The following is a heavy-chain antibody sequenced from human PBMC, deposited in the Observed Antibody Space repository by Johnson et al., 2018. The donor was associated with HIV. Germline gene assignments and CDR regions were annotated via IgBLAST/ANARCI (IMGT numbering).Heavy chain of an antibody. V-gene: IGHV3-30-3*01. D-gene: IGHD6-19*01. Sequence: QEKLVESGGGVVQPGRSLRLSCAASGFTFSSYAMHWVRQAPGKGLEWVAVISYDGSNKYYADSVKGRFTISRDHSKNTLYLQMNSLRAEDTAVYYFASTSSGWFYAFDIWGQGTMVTVSS. CDR1: GFTFSSYA. CDR2: ISYDGSNK. J-gene: IGHJ3*02. CDR3: ASTSSGWFYAFDI.